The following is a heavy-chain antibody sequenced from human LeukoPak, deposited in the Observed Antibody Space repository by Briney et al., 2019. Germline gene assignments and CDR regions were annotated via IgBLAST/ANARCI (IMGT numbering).Heavy chain of an antibody. V-gene: IGHV3-7*03. D-gene: IGHD3/OR15-3a*01. CDR1: GFSFGKYW. CDR3: ARDQYDTWSRRGNFDS. CDR2: IKLDGSEK. Sequence: GGSLRLSCVASGFSFGKYWMSWVRQAPGKGLEWVANIKLDGSEKNYVDSVKGRSTISRDNTKNSLYLQMNSLRAEDTAVFYCARDQYDTWSRRGNFDSWGQGTLVIVSS. J-gene: IGHJ4*02.